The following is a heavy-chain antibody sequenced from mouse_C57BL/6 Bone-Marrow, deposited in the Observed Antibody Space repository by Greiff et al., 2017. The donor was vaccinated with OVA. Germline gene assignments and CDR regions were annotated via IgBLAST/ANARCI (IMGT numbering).Heavy chain of an antibody. CDR3: ARSDGYTWFAY. CDR1: GFTFSDYG. D-gene: IGHD2-3*01. J-gene: IGHJ3*01. V-gene: IGHV5-17*01. CDR2: ISSGSSTI. Sequence: EVQVVESGGGLVKPGGSLKLSCAASGFTFSDYGMHWVRQAPEKGLEWVAYISSGSSTIYYADTVKGRFTISRDNAKNTLFLQMTSLRSEDTAMYYCARSDGYTWFAYWGQGTLVTVSA.